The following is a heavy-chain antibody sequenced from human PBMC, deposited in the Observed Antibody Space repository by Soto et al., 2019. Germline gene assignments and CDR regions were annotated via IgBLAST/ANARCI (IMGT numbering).Heavy chain of an antibody. D-gene: IGHD6-13*01. Sequence: EVQLLESGGGLVQPGGSLRLSCAASGFTFSSYAMSWVRQAPGKGLEWVSAISGSGGSTYYADSVKSRFTIFRDNSKDPLYLQMNSVRAEDTAVYYCAKDVLSRWYLSYWGQGTLVTVSS. V-gene: IGHV3-23*01. CDR3: AKDVLSRWYLSY. CDR2: ISGSGGST. CDR1: GFTFSSYA. J-gene: IGHJ4*02.